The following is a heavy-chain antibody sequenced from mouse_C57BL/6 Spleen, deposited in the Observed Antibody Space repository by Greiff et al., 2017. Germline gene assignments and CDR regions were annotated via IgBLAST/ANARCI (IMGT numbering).Heavy chain of an antibody. CDR2: IDPSDSYT. CDR1: GYTFTSYW. Sequence: QVQLQQPGAELVMPGASVKLSCKASGYTFTSYWMHWVKQRSGQGLEWIGEIDPSDSYTTYNQKFKGKSTVTVDKSSSTAYMHLSSLTSEDAAVXYCEREGHARDYRRQGTSVTVSS. V-gene: IGHV1-69*01. D-gene: IGHD3-3*01. J-gene: IGHJ4*01. CDR3: EREGHARDY.